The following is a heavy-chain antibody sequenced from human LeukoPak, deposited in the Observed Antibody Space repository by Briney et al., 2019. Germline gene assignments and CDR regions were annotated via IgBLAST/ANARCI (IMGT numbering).Heavy chain of an antibody. J-gene: IGHJ4*02. D-gene: IGHD3-22*01. CDR2: IKQDGSEK. CDR3: ARDLTWDSRAPEGGP. Sequence: GGSLRLSCAASGFTFSSYWMNWVRQAPGKGLEWVANIKQDGSEKFYVDSVKGRFTISRDNAKNSLFLQMNSLRAEDTAVYYCARDLTWDSRAPEGGPWGQGTLVTVSS. V-gene: IGHV3-7*01. CDR1: GFTFSSYW.